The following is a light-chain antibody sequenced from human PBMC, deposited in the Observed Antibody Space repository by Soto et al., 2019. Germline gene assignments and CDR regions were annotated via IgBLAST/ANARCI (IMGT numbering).Light chain of an antibody. CDR2: EVS. J-gene: IGLJ2*01. CDR1: SSDVGGYNF. Sequence: QSALTQPPSASGSAGRSVTISCTGASSDVGGYNFVSWYQQHPGKAPKLLIYEVSKRPSGVPDRFSGSKSDNTASLTVSGLQAEDEADYYCSSFAGGNNLLFGGGTKLTVL. V-gene: IGLV2-8*01. CDR3: SSFAGGNNLL.